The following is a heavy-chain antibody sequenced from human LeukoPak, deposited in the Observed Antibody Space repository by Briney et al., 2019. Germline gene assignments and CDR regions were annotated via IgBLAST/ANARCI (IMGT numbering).Heavy chain of an antibody. CDR3: ATRPWINLRLPDY. CDR1: GFTFSSYA. CDR2: IDASGGGA. D-gene: IGHD5-18*01. Sequence: TGGSLRLSCAASGFTFSSYAMTWVRQAPGKGLEWVASIDASGGGASYADSVKGRFTISRDSSKNTLYLQMNSLRAEDTAVYYCATRPWINLRLPDYRRQGALLTVPS. V-gene: IGHV3-23*01. J-gene: IGHJ4*02.